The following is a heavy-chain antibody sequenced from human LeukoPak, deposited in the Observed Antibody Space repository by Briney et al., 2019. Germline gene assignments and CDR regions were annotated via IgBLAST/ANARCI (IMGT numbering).Heavy chain of an antibody. CDR3: ARDRYDNSGYHDY. CDR1: GFTFSSYE. CDR2: ISSSGSTI. J-gene: IGHJ4*02. Sequence: GGSLRLSCAASGFTFSSYEMNWVRQAPGKGLEWVSYISSSGSTIYYADSVRGRFTVSRDNAKNSLYLQMNSLRAEDTAVYYCARDRYDNSGYHDYWGQGTLVTVSS. D-gene: IGHD3-22*01. V-gene: IGHV3-48*03.